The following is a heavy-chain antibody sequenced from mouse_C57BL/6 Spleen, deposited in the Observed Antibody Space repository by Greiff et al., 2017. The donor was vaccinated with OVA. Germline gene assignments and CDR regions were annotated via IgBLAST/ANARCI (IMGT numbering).Heavy chain of an antibody. D-gene: IGHD2-1*01. CDR1: GYTFTSYW. Sequence: QVQLQQPGAELVKPGASVKLSCKASGYTFTSYWMQWVKQRPGQGLGWIGEIDPSDSYTNYNHKFKGKATLTVDTSSSTAYMQLSSLTSEDSAVYYCARWGNYNYCDYWGQGTTLTVSS. J-gene: IGHJ2*01. CDR3: ARWGNYNYCDY. CDR2: IDPSDSYT. V-gene: IGHV1-50*01.